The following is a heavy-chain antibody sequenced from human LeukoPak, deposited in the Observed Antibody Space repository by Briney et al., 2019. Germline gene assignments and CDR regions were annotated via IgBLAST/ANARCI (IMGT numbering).Heavy chain of an antibody. CDR1: GSTLSSYS. CDR2: ISSSSYI. D-gene: IGHD3-22*01. CDR3: ASSRYYFDSSGYYPDY. V-gene: IGHV3-21*01. Sequence: GGSLRLSCAASGSTLSSYSMNWVRQAPGKGLEWVSSISSSSYIQYADSVKGRFTISRDNAANSLYLQMNSLTAEDTAVYYCASSRYYFDSSGYYPDYWGQGTLVTVSS. J-gene: IGHJ4*02.